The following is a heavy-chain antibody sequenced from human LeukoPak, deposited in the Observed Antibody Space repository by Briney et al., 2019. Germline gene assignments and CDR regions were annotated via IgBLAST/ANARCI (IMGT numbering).Heavy chain of an antibody. CDR2: ISYDGSNK. V-gene: IGHV3-30-3*01. J-gene: IGHJ4*02. Sequence: GGSLRLSCAASGFTFSSYAMHWVRQAPGKGLEWVAVISYDGSNKYYADSVKGRFTISRDNSKNTLYLQMNSLRGEDTAMYYCARDGLTGTTDGTLDYWGQGTLVTVSS. D-gene: IGHD1-20*01. CDR3: ARDGLTGTTDGTLDY. CDR1: GFTFSSYA.